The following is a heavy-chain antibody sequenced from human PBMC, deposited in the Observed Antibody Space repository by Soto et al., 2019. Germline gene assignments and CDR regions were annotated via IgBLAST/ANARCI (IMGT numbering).Heavy chain of an antibody. V-gene: IGHV4-34*01. CDR1: GGSFSGYY. CDR3: ARGGRDIVVVPAAIGLDY. Sequence: QVQLQQWGAGLLKPSETLSLTCAVYGGSFSGYYWSWIRQPPGKGLEWIGEINHSGSTNYNPSLKSRVTISVDTSKRQFSLKLSSVTAADTAVYYCARGGRDIVVVPAAIGLDYWGQGNLVPVSS. CDR2: INHSGST. J-gene: IGHJ4*02. D-gene: IGHD2-2*02.